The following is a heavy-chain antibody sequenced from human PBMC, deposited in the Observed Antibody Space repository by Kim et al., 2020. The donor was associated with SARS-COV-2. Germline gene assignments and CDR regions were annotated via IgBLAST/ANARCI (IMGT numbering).Heavy chain of an antibody. V-gene: IGHV4-34*01. CDR3: ARAPHGSGSGYDGFGS. J-gene: IGHJ5*01. D-gene: IGHD3-10*01. CDR2: VNYSGTT. Sequence: SETLSLTCAVSGDSFSGYYWTWIRQTPGGGLEWIGEVNYSGTTTYYNPPHKRGTIISVDTTNKHSSMQFTFVTADATALYYCARAPHGSGSGYDGFGSWG. CDR1: GDSFSGYY.